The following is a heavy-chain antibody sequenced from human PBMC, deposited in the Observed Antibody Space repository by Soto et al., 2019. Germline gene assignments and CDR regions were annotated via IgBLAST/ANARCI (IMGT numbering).Heavy chain of an antibody. J-gene: IGHJ4*02. CDR1: GFIFSTYG. V-gene: IGHV3-30*18. CDR3: TKEYIVGTTWGYFES. Sequence: QVQLVQSGGGVVQPGRSLRLSCVASGFIFSTYGMHWVRQVPAKGLEWVAHISYDGSNEYYADSVKVRFTVSRDNANNTLDLQMNGLKTEDTALYYCTKEYIVGTTWGYFESWGQGALVIVSS. CDR2: ISYDGSNE. D-gene: IGHD1-26*01.